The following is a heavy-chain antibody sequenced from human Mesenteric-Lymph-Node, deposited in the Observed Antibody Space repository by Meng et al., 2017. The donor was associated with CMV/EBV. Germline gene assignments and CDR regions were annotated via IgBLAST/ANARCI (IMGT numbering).Heavy chain of an antibody. CDR1: SGSISSYY. Sequence: SETLSLTCTVSSGSISSYYWSWIRQPPGKGLEWIGYIYYSGSTNYNPSLKSRVTISVDTSKNQFSLKLSSVTAADTAVYYCARAGYCSSTSCYTLFDYWGQGTLVTVSS. CDR2: IYYSGST. J-gene: IGHJ4*02. D-gene: IGHD2-2*02. CDR3: ARAGYCSSTSCYTLFDY. V-gene: IGHV4-59*01.